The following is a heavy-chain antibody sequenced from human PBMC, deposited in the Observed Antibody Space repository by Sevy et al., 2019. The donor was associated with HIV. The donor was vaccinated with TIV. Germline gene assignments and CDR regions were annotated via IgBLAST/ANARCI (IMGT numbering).Heavy chain of an antibody. Sequence: GGCLRLSCAASGFTFSSYGMQWVRQAPGKGLEWVSFIRYDGGNKDYADSVKGRFTISRDNSKNMLYLQMNSLRAEDTAVYCRAKGSSYFDNWGQGTQVTVSS. D-gene: IGHD6-6*01. CDR1: GFTFSSYG. CDR3: AKGSSYFDN. CDR2: IRYDGGNK. V-gene: IGHV3-30*02. J-gene: IGHJ4*02.